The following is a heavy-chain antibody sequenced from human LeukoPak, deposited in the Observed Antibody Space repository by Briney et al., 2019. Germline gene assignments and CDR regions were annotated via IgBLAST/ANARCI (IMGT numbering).Heavy chain of an antibody. V-gene: IGHV3-30*02. J-gene: IGHJ3*02. CDR1: GFTFSSYG. CDR3: ARGQRNDILTGYYIDAFDI. CDR2: IRYDGSNK. D-gene: IGHD3-9*01. Sequence: AGGSLRLSCAASGFTFSSYGMHWVRQAPGKGLEWVAFIRYDGSNKYYADSVKGRFTISRDNSKNTLYLQMNSLRAEDTAVYYCARGQRNDILTGYYIDAFDIWGQGTMVTVSS.